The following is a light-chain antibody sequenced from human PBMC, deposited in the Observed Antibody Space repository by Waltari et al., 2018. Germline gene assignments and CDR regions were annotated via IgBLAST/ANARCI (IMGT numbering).Light chain of an antibody. Sequence: DVAMTQSPLSLPGTLGQPASMSCRSSEGLVHKDGNVYLNWFHQGPGQSSRRLIYKVAYRDAEAPDRSSGSGSGTDFTLKISRVEAENVVDYYCMQSTFWPYTLDQGTKLEIK. V-gene: IGKV2-30*02. CDR1: EGLVHKDGNVY. CDR3: MQSTFWPYT. CDR2: KVA. J-gene: IGKJ2*01.